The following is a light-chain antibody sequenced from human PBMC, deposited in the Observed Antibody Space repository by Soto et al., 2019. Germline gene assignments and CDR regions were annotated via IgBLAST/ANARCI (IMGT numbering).Light chain of an antibody. Sequence: QAVVTQPPSVSEAPRQRVTISCSGSSSNIGNNAVNWYQHLPGKAPRLLIYYDDLLPSGVSDRFSGSKSGTSASLAISGLHSGDEADYYCAAWDDSLNAVLFGGGTKLTVL. CDR2: YDD. V-gene: IGLV1-36*01. CDR3: AAWDDSLNAVL. J-gene: IGLJ2*01. CDR1: SSNIGNNA.